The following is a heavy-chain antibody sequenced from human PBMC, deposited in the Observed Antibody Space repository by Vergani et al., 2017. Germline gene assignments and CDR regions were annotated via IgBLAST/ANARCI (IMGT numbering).Heavy chain of an antibody. V-gene: IGHV4-59*01. CDR2: IYYSGST. CDR1: GGSISSYY. J-gene: IGHJ6*03. D-gene: IGHD2-2*01. CDR3: ARSSYQLPPLYYYYYYMDV. Sequence: QVQLQESGPGLVKPSETLSLTCTVSGGSISSYYWSWIRQPPGKGLEWIGYIYYSGSTNYNPPLKSRVTISVDTSKNQFSLKLSSVTAADTAVYYCARSSYQLPPLYYYYYYMDVWGKGTTVTVSS.